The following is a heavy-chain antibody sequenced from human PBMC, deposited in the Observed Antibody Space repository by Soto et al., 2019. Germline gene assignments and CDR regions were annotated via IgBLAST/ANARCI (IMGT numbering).Heavy chain of an antibody. D-gene: IGHD2-21*01. CDR2: IYYSGST. CDR3: ARLAEESYDYNALDV. V-gene: IGHV4-59*01. CDR1: GGSINSYY. Sequence: SETLSLTCIVSGGSINSYYWSWLRQPPGKGLEWIGYIYYSGSTNYNPSLKSRVTISVDTSKKQLSLKVSSVTAADTAVYYCARLAEESYDYNALDVWGQGTTVTFSS. J-gene: IGHJ6*02.